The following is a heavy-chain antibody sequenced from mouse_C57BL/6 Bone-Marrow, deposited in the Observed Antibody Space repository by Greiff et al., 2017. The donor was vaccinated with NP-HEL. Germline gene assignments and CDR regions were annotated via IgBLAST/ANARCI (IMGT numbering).Heavy chain of an antibody. CDR2: IYPRSGNT. Sequence: QVQLQQSGAELARPGASVKLSCKASGYTFTSYGISWVKQRTGQGLEWIGEIYPRSGNTYYNEKFKGKATLTADKSSSTAYMELRSLTSEDSAVYFCARSPIYYYGSSYPFAYWGQGTLVTVSA. D-gene: IGHD1-1*01. CDR3: ARSPIYYYGSSYPFAY. V-gene: IGHV1-81*01. J-gene: IGHJ3*01. CDR1: GYTFTSYG.